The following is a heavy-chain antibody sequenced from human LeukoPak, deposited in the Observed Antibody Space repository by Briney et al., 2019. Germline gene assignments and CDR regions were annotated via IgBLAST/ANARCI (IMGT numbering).Heavy chain of an antibody. D-gene: IGHD6-13*01. CDR3: APTRGSSSWPFDY. CDR1: GFIFDDYA. Sequence: GGSLRLSCAASGFIFDDYAMHWVRQVSGKGLEWVSGISWNSGSIDYGDSVKGRFTISRDNAKNALYLQMNSLRAEDTAVYYCAPTRGSSSWPFDYWGQGTLVTVSS. CDR2: ISWNSGSI. V-gene: IGHV3-9*01. J-gene: IGHJ4*02.